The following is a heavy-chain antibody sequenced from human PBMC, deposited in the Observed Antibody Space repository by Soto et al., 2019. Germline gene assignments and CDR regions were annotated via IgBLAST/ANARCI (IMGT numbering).Heavy chain of an antibody. D-gene: IGHD6-19*01. V-gene: IGHV2-5*02. Sequence: QITLKESGPTLVKPTQTLTLTCTFSGFSLSTSGVGVGWIRQPPGKALEWLALIYWDDDKRYSPSLKSRLTITKDTSKNQVVLTMTNMDPVDTATYYRAHRRAAVAAMDYWGQGTLVTVSS. CDR1: GFSLSTSGVG. J-gene: IGHJ4*02. CDR3: AHRRAAVAAMDY. CDR2: IYWDDDK.